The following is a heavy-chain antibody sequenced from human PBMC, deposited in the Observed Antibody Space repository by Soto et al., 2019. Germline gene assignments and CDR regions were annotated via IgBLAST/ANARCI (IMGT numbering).Heavy chain of an antibody. CDR3: AREARPVDY. J-gene: IGHJ4*02. CDR1: GFTFSDYY. CDR2: ISSSSSYT. V-gene: IGHV3-11*06. D-gene: IGHD1-1*01. Sequence: RLSCAASGFTFSDYYMSWIRQAPGKGLEWVSYISSSSSYTNYADSVKGRFTISRDNAKNSLYLQMNSLRAEDTAVYYCAREARPVDYWGQGTLVTVSS.